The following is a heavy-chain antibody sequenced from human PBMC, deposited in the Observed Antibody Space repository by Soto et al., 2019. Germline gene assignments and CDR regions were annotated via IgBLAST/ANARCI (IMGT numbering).Heavy chain of an antibody. Sequence: ESGGGVVQPGRSLRLSCAASGFTFSSYAMHWVRQAPGKWLEWVAVISYDGSNKYYADSVKGRFTISRDNSKNTLYLQMNSLRAEDTAVYYCARDPTVTLNYYYGMDVWGQGTTVTVSS. V-gene: IGHV3-30-3*01. CDR3: ARDPTVTLNYYYGMDV. CDR1: GFTFSSYA. D-gene: IGHD4-17*01. J-gene: IGHJ6*02. CDR2: ISYDGSNK.